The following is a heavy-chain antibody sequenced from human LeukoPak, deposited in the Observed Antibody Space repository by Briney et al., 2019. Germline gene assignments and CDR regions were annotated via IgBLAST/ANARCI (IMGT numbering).Heavy chain of an antibody. Sequence: PGGSLRLSCAASGFTFSDFWMHWVRQAPGKGLVWVSRINSGGTVTNYADSVKGRLTISRDNAKNTLYLQMNSLRAEDTAVYYCCLELQVDAFDIWGQGTMVTVSS. CDR2: INSGGTVT. J-gene: IGHJ3*02. V-gene: IGHV3-74*01. CDR1: GFTFSDFW. CDR3: CLELQVDAFDI. D-gene: IGHD1-7*01.